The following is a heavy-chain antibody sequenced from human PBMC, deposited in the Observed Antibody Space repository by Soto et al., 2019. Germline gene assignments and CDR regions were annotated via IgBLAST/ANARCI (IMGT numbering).Heavy chain of an antibody. V-gene: IGHV3-30*18. CDR3: AKGGRQWLVTSDFNY. D-gene: IGHD6-19*01. J-gene: IGHJ4*02. CDR2: VSHDGRNT. CDR1: GFTFSDYA. Sequence: ESGGGVVQPGRSLRLSGAASGFTFSDYAMHWVRQAPGKGLEWVAVVSHDGRNTHYADSVKGRFTISRDSSKNTVSLEMTSLRAEDTAVCYCAKGGRQWLVTSDFNYWGQGALVTVSA.